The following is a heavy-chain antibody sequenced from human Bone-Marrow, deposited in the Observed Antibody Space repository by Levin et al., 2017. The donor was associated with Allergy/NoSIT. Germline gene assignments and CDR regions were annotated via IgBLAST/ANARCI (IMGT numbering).Heavy chain of an antibody. CDR2: IWYDGSNK. J-gene: IGHJ4*02. Sequence: GGSLRLSCAASGFIFSNHGMHWVRQAPGKGLEWVAVIWYDGSNKYYADSVKGRFTISRDNSDNTLYLQMNSLRAEDTALYYCARDRGVAYCGGDCWVPGDYWGQGTLVTVSS. V-gene: IGHV3-33*01. D-gene: IGHD2-21*02. CDR3: ARDRGVAYCGGDCWVPGDY. CDR1: GFIFSNHG.